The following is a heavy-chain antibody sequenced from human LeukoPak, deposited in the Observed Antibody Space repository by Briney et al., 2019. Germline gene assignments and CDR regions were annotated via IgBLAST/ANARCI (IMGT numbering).Heavy chain of an antibody. CDR1: GFTFSSYA. D-gene: IGHD3-10*01. Sequence: GGSLRLSCAASGFTFSSYAMHWVRQAPGKGLEWVAVISYDGSNKYCAASVKGRFTISRDNSKNTLYLQMNSLRAEDTAVYYCARVLELGMADYFDYWGQGTLVTVSS. CDR3: ARVLELGMADYFDY. J-gene: IGHJ4*02. CDR2: ISYDGSNK. V-gene: IGHV3-30-3*01.